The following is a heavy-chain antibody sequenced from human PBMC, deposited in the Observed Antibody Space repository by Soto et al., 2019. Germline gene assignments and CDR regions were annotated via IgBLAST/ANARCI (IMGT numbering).Heavy chain of an antibody. V-gene: IGHV4-31*03. CDR1: GGSISSGGYY. CDR3: ARGTGATVTIFYFDY. D-gene: IGHD4-4*01. J-gene: IGHJ4*02. CDR2: IYYSGST. Sequence: SETLSLTCTVSGGSISSGGYYWSWIRQHPGKGLEWIGYIYYSGSTYYNPSLKSRVTISVDTSKNQFSLKLSSVTAADTAVYYCARGTGATVTIFYFDYWGQGTLVTVSS.